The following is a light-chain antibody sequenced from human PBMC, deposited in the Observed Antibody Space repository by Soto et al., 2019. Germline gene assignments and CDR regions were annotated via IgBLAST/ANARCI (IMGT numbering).Light chain of an antibody. CDR2: AAS. V-gene: IGKV1-8*01. Sequence: AILMTQSPSSFSASTGDRVTITCRASQGISSYLAWYQQKPGKAPKLLIYAASTLQSGVPSRFSGSGSGTDFTLTISCLQSEDFATYYCKKYYSYPRTFGQGTKVDIK. CDR3: KKYYSYPRT. J-gene: IGKJ1*01. CDR1: QGISSY.